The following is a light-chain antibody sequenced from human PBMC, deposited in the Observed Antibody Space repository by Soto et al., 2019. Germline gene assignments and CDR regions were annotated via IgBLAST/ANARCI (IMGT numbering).Light chain of an antibody. J-gene: IGLJ1*01. CDR1: TSDVGGFDY. CDR3: SSYTTTGTQV. Sequence: QSVLTQPASVSGSPGQSITVSCTGTTSDVGGFDYVSWYQQHPGKAPKLMLFDVSNRPSGVSDRFSGSKSGNTASLPISGLQAEDEADYYCSSYTTTGTQVFGTGTKVTVL. V-gene: IGLV2-14*03. CDR2: DVS.